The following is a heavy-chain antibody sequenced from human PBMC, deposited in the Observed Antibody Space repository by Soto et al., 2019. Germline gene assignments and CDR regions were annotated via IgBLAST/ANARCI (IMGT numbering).Heavy chain of an antibody. J-gene: IGHJ4*02. CDR3: ARGKIGYCSGGSCYYYFDY. CDR2: INHSGST. D-gene: IGHD2-15*01. Sequence: QVQLQQWGAGLLKPSETLSLTCAVYGGSFSGYYWSWIRQPPGKGLGWIGEINHSGSTNYIPSLKSRVTISVDTSKNQFSLKLSSVTAADTAVYYCARGKIGYCSGGSCYYYFDYWGQGTLVTVSS. V-gene: IGHV4-34*01. CDR1: GGSFSGYY.